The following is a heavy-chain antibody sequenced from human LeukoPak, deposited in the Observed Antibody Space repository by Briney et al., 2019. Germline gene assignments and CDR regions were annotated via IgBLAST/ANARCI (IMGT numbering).Heavy chain of an antibody. J-gene: IGHJ6*02. CDR2: INPSGGST. D-gene: IGHD2-2*01. CDR3: ARVIYQSLFKAYGMDV. CDR1: GYTFTSYY. V-gene: IGHV1-46*01. Sequence: ASVKVSCKASGYTFTSYYMHWVRQAPGQGLEWMGIINPSGGSTSYAQKFQGRVTMTRDTSTSTVYMELSSLRSEDTAVYYCARVIYQSLFKAYGMDVWGQGTTVIVSS.